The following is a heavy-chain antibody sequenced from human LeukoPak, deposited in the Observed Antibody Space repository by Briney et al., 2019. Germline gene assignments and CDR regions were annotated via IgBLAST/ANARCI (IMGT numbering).Heavy chain of an antibody. CDR1: GFTLNTYA. CDR2: LSGGGSNT. Sequence: GGSLRLSCAASGFTLNTYAISWVRQAPGKGLEWVSVLSGGGSNTYYADSVKGRFTISRDNSKNTLYLQMNSLRAEDTAVYYCAKFNSGSYYGAFDIWGQGTMVTVSS. V-gene: IGHV3-23*01. D-gene: IGHD1-26*01. J-gene: IGHJ3*02. CDR3: AKFNSGSYYGAFDI.